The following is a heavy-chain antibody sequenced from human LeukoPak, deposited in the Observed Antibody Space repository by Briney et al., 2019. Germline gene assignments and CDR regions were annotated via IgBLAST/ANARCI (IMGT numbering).Heavy chain of an antibody. CDR3: ARVVVGELLIDY. D-gene: IGHD1-26*01. Sequence: GGSLRLSCAASGFTFSSYWMTWVRQAPGKGLEWVANIKEDGSEKYYVDAVEGRFTISRDNAKNSLYLQMNSLRVEDTAVYYCARVVVGELLIDYWGQGTLVTVSS. J-gene: IGHJ4*02. CDR1: GFTFSSYW. CDR2: IKEDGSEK. V-gene: IGHV3-7*04.